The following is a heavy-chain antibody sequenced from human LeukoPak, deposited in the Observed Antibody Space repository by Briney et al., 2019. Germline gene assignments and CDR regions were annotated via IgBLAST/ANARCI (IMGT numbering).Heavy chain of an antibody. V-gene: IGHV1-18*04. CDR1: GYSFTGYS. CDR2: ISPYNGNT. J-gene: IGHJ5*01. CDR3: ARSISGRFDS. D-gene: IGHD3-3*02. Sequence: ASVKVSCKASGYSFTGYSIHWLRQAPGQGLEWMGWISPYNGNTNYAQNLQGRVTMTTETSTSTAYMDLKNLRSDDTAVYYCARSISGRFDSWGQGTLVTVSS.